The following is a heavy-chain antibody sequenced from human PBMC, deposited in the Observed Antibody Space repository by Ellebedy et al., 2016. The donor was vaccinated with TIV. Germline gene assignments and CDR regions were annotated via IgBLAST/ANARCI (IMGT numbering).Heavy chain of an antibody. CDR2: IIPISGTP. J-gene: IGHJ6*02. CDR3: ARDQGCSTTTCPKGLWYRDNYYGMDV. CDR1: AYTFTSYL. D-gene: IGHD1-26*01. V-gene: IGHV1-69*13. Sequence: SVKVSXXASAYTFTSYLIHWVRQAPGQGLEWMGGIIPISGTPNYAEKFQGRVTITADESTRTAYMELSSLTYDDTAVYYCARDQGCSTTTCPKGLWYRDNYYGMDVWGQGTTVTVSS.